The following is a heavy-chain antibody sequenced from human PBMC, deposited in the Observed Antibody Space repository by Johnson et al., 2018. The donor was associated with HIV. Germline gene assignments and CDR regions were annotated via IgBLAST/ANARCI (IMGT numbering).Heavy chain of an antibody. V-gene: IGHV3-15*01. J-gene: IGHJ3*02. CDR3: TRDLEWWELRSGAFDI. D-gene: IGHD1-26*01. CDR2: IKSKTDGGTT. CDR1: GFTFSNAW. Sequence: VQLVESGGGLVKPGGSLRLSCAASGFTFSNAWMSWVRQAPGKGLEWVGRIKSKTDGGTTDYAAPVKGRFTISRDDSKNTLYLQMNSLKTEDTAVYYCTRDLEWWELRSGAFDIWGQGTMVTVSS.